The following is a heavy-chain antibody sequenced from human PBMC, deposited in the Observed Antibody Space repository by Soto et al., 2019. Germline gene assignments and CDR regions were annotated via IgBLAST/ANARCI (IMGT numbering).Heavy chain of an antibody. D-gene: IGHD3-10*01. CDR2: ISGSGGST. CDR3: AKDISWFGELNHYYYYGMDV. CDR1: GFTFSSYA. J-gene: IGHJ6*02. V-gene: IGHV3-23*01. Sequence: PGGSLRLSCAASGFTFSSYAMSWVRQAPGKGLEWVSAISGSGGSTYYADSVKGRFTISRDNSKNTLYLQMNSLRAEDTAVYYCAKDISWFGELNHYYYYGMDVWGQGTTVTVS.